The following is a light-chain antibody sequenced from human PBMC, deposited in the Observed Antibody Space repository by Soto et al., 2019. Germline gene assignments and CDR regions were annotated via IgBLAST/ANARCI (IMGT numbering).Light chain of an antibody. CDR1: QSVSSSY. Sequence: EIVLTQSPGTLSLSPGERATLSCRASQSVSSSYLAWYQQKPGQAPRLLIYGACSRATGIPDRFSCSGSGTDFTLTISRLEPEDFAVYYCQQYGSSTWTFGQGTKVEIK. V-gene: IGKV3-20*01. CDR2: GAC. J-gene: IGKJ1*01. CDR3: QQYGSSTWT.